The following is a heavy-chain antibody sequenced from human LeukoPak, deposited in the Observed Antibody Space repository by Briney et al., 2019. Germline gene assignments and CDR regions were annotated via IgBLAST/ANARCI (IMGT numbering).Heavy chain of an antibody. Sequence: EASVKVSCKASGYTFTSYGISWVRQAPGQGLEWMGWISAYNGNTNYAQKLQGRVTMTTDTSTSTAYMELRSLRSDDTAVYYCASGYCSSTICHPDYWGQGTLVTVSS. D-gene: IGHD2-2*01. J-gene: IGHJ4*02. CDR3: ASGYCSSTICHPDY. CDR1: GYTFTSYG. V-gene: IGHV1-18*01. CDR2: ISAYNGNT.